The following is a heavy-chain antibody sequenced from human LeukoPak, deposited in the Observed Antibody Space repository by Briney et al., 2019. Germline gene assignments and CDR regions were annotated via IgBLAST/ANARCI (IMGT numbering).Heavy chain of an antibody. CDR1: GFTFSSYA. Sequence: GGSLRLSCAASGFTFSSYAMHWVRQAPGKGMEWVAVISYDGSNKYYADSVKGRFTISRDNSKNTLYLQMNSLRAEDTAVYYCAGDTAMVIGVSYWGQGTLVTVSS. CDR3: AGDTAMVIGVSY. D-gene: IGHD5-18*01. V-gene: IGHV3-30-3*01. J-gene: IGHJ4*02. CDR2: ISYDGSNK.